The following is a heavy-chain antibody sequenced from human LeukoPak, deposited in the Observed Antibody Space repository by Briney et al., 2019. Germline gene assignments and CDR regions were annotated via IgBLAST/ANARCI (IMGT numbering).Heavy chain of an antibody. D-gene: IGHD2-2*01. CDR2: IYYSGST. Sequence: SETLSLTCVVYGGSFSGYYWSWIRQPPGKGLEWIGYIYYSGSTNYNPSLKSRVTISVDTSKNQFSLKLSSVTAADTAVYYCASLIVVVPAAKDAFDIWGQGTMVTVSS. V-gene: IGHV4-59*01. J-gene: IGHJ3*02. CDR1: GGSFSGYY. CDR3: ASLIVVVPAAKDAFDI.